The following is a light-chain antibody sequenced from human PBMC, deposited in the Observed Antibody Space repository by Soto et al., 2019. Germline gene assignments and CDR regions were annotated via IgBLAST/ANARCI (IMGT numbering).Light chain of an antibody. V-gene: IGKV3-15*01. Sequence: ETVLTQSPATLSVSPGERATFSCKASQSVTTNLAWYQQKPGQVPRLLIYGAFTRATGIPARFSGSGSGTEFTLSISSLQSEDFAVYYCQQRSNWPSTFGGGTKVEIK. CDR3: QQRSNWPST. CDR1: QSVTTN. CDR2: GAF. J-gene: IGKJ4*01.